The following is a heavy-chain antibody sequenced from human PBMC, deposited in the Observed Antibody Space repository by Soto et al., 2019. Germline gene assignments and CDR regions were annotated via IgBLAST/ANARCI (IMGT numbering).Heavy chain of an antibody. CDR2: IYPGDSDT. CDR1: GYSFTSYW. D-gene: IGHD6-13*01. CDR3: ARHGEAIASTGYAGY. V-gene: IGHV5-51*01. J-gene: IGHJ4*02. Sequence: GESLKISCKVSGYSFTSYWIGWVRQKAGKGLEWMGIIYPGDSDTRYSPSFHGQVIISSDKSISTAYLQWSSLKASDTAVYYCARHGEAIASTGYAGYWGQGTLVTVSS.